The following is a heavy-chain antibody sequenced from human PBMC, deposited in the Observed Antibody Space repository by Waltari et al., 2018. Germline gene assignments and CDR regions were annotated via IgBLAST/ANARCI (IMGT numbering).Heavy chain of an antibody. V-gene: IGHV4-59*01. J-gene: IGHJ5*02. CDR3: ARNPRWAPLYCSGGSCYSTGWFDP. Sequence: PSLKSRVTISVDTSKNQFSLKLSSVTAADTAVYYCARNPRWAPLYCSGGSCYSTGWFDPWGQGTLVTVSS. D-gene: IGHD2-15*01.